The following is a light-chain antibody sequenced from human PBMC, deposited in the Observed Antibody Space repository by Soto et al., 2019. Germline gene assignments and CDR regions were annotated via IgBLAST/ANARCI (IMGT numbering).Light chain of an antibody. Sequence: ENVLTQSPGTLSLSPGERATLSCRASQSVSSSYLAWYQQKPGQAPRLLIYGASSRATGTPDNFSGSGSGTDFTLTISRLEPEDFAVYYCQQYGSSPWAFGQGTKVEIK. CDR1: QSVSSSY. CDR3: QQYGSSPWA. J-gene: IGKJ1*01. CDR2: GAS. V-gene: IGKV3-20*01.